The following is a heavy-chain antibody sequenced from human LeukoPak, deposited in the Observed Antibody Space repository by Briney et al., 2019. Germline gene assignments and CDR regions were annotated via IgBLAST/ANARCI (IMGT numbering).Heavy chain of an antibody. CDR3: ARGWYNGSYRFDY. CDR2: IYYSGST. D-gene: IGHD1-26*01. CDR1: GGSISTGDYY. V-gene: IGHV4-30-4*02. J-gene: IGHJ4*02. Sequence: SETLSLTCTVSGGSISTGDYYWSWIRQPPGKGLEYIGYIYYSGSTYYNPSLKSRITISVDTSKNQFSLKLSSVTAADTAVYYCARGWYNGSYRFDYWGQGTLVTVSS.